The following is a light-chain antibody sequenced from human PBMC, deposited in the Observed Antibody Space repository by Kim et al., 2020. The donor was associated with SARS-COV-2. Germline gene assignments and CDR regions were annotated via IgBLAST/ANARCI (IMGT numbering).Light chain of an antibody. J-gene: IGKJ5*01. CDR2: DAS. CDR1: QSVTNTY. Sequence: PGERATPACRASQSVTNTYLAWYQQKPGQAPRLLIYDASSRATGIPDRFSGSGSGTDFTLTISRLEPEDFAVYYCQQYGTSRPITFGQGTRLEIK. CDR3: QQYGTSRPIT. V-gene: IGKV3-20*01.